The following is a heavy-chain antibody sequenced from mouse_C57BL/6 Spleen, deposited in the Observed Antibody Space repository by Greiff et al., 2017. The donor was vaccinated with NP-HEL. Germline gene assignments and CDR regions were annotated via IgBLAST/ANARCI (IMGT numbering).Heavy chain of an antibody. CDR1: GYTFTSYW. CDR3: AGSALPITTVVGVDYAMDY. J-gene: IGHJ4*01. Sequence: VQLQQSGAELAKPGASVKLSCKASGYTFTSYWMHWVKQRPGQGLEWIGYINPSSGYTKYNQKFKDKATLTADKSSSTAYMQLSSLTYEDSAVYYCAGSALPITTVVGVDYAMDYWGQGTSVTVSS. CDR2: INPSSGYT. V-gene: IGHV1-7*01. D-gene: IGHD1-1*01.